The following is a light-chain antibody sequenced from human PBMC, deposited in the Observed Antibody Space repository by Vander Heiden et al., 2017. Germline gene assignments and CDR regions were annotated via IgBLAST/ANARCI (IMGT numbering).Light chain of an antibody. CDR1: SSNIGRNP. CDR2: SNN. J-gene: IGLJ1*01. Sequence: QSVLTQPPSASGTPGQRVTNSCSGSSSNIGRNPVNWYQQLPETAPKLLIYSNNQRHSGVPDRFSGSKSGTSAALAISGLQSEDEADYYCAAWDDSLNGPVFGTGTKVTVL. V-gene: IGLV1-44*01. CDR3: AAWDDSLNGPV.